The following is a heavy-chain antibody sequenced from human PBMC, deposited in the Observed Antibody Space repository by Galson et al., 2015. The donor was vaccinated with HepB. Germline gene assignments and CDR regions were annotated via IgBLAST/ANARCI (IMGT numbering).Heavy chain of an antibody. Sequence: SLRLSCAASGFTFSSYAMHWVRQAPGKGLEWVAVISYDGSNKYYADSVKGRFTISRDNSKNTLYLQMNSLRAEDTAVYYCARLQLWKRAPEIDYWGQGTLVTVSS. CDR2: ISYDGSNK. V-gene: IGHV3-30-3*01. J-gene: IGHJ4*02. D-gene: IGHD5-18*01. CDR3: ARLQLWKRAPEIDY. CDR1: GFTFSSYA.